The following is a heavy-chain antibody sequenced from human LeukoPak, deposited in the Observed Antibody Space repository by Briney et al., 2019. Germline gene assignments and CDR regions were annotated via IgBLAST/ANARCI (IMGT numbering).Heavy chain of an antibody. D-gene: IGHD6-13*01. V-gene: IGHV1-2*02. CDR1: GYTFTGYY. J-gene: IGHJ6*03. CDR2: INPNSGGT. Sequence: ASVKVSCKASGYTFTGYYMHWVRQAPGQGLEWMGWINPNSGGTNYAQKFQGRVTMTRDTSISTAYMELSRLRSDDTAVYYCARAVGSIAAAGLYYYYYYMDVWGKGTTVTISS. CDR3: ARAVGSIAAAGLYYYYYYMDV.